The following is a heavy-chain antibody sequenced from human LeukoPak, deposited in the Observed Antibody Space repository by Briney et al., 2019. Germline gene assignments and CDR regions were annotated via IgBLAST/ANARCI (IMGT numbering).Heavy chain of an antibody. Sequence: GASVKVSCKASGYTFTDYYIHWVRQAPGQGLEWMGWISAYNGNTNYAQKLQGRVTMTTDTSTSTAYMELRSLRSDDTAVYYCARDQYNWNDLDYWGQGTLVTVSS. CDR2: ISAYNGNT. CDR3: ARDQYNWNDLDY. D-gene: IGHD1-20*01. V-gene: IGHV1-18*04. CDR1: GYTFTDYY. J-gene: IGHJ4*02.